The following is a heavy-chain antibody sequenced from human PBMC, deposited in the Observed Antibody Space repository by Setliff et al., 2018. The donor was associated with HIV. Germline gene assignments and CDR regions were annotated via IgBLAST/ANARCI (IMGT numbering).Heavy chain of an antibody. CDR1: GYSFMNYA. Sequence: ASVKVSCKASGYSFMNYAMNWVRQAPGQGLEWMGWINTNSGSPTYAQAFTGRFVFSVDTSVTTAYLEISSLKAEDTAVYYCATALYGDYGGDLNWLDPWGQGTLVTVSS. J-gene: IGHJ5*02. CDR3: ATALYGDYGGDLNWLDP. CDR2: INTNSGSP. V-gene: IGHV7-4-1*02. D-gene: IGHD4-17*01.